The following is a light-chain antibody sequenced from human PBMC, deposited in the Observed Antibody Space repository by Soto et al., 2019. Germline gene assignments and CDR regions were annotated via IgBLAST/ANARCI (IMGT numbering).Light chain of an antibody. Sequence: EVVMTQSPDTLSLSPGERATLSCRASQSVTNDYLAWYQQKDGQAPRLLIYDASTRATGVPDRFSGSGSGPEYTLTITRLEPEDFAVYSCQQYGFSPISFGQGTRLEIK. J-gene: IGKJ5*01. V-gene: IGKV3-20*01. CDR2: DAS. CDR1: QSVTNDY. CDR3: QQYGFSPIS.